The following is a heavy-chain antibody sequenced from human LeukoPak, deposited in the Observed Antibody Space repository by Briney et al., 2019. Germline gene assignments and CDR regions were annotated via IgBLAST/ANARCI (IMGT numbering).Heavy chain of an antibody. J-gene: IGHJ5*02. Sequence: SETLSLNCTVSGGSINIYYWSWIRPRAGQGRVWIGRIYTSESTNYNPSLKTRVTMSVDTSKNQFSLKLSSVTAADTAVYYCARGPLTMTRGFDPWGQGTLVTVSS. V-gene: IGHV4-4*07. CDR1: GGSINIYY. CDR3: ARGPLTMTRGFDP. CDR2: IYTSEST. D-gene: IGHD4-17*01.